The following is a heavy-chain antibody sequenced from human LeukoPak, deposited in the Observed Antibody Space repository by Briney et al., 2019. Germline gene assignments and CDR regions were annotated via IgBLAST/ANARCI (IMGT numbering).Heavy chain of an antibody. CDR1: GGSISNYF. D-gene: IGHD7-27*01. CDR3: ARRPTGDPKFDY. V-gene: IGHV4-59*08. J-gene: IGHJ4*02. CDR2: IYSSGST. Sequence: SSETLSLTCSVSGGSISNYFWTWIRQPPGKGLGWIGYIYSSGSTYYNPSLKSRVTISVDTSKTRFSLKLGTVTAADTAVYYCARRPTGDPKFDYWGQGTLVTVSS.